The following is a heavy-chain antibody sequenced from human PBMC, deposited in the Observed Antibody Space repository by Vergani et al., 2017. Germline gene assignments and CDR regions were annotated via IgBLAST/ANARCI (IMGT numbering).Heavy chain of an antibody. Sequence: EVQLLESGGGLVQPGGSLRLSCAASGFTFSSYAMNWVRQAPGKGLEWVSSISSSSSYIYYADSVKGRFTISRDNAKNSLYLQMNSLRAEDTAVYYCASWADYQFDYWGQGTLVTVSS. CDR1: GFTFSSYA. J-gene: IGHJ4*02. CDR2: ISSSSSYI. D-gene: IGHD4-11*01. V-gene: IGHV3-21*01. CDR3: ASWADYQFDY.